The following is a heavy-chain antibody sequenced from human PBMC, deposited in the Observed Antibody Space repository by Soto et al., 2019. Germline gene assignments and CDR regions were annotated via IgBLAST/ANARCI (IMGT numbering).Heavy chain of an antibody. V-gene: IGHV2-5*02. CDR1: GFSLSTSGVG. Sequence: QITLKESGPTLVKPTQTLTLTCTFSGFSLSTSGVGVGWIRQPPGKALEWLALIYWDDDKRYSPSLKSRLTITKDTSKNQVVLTMTNMDPVVTATYYCVQRPSSITGFSWGQGTLVTVSS. CDR2: IYWDDDK. CDR3: VQRPSSITGFS. J-gene: IGHJ5*02.